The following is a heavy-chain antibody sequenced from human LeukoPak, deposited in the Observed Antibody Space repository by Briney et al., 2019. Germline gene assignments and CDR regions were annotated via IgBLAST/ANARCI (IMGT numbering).Heavy chain of an antibody. CDR1: GYTFTSYG. J-gene: IGHJ6*02. CDR2: IIPIFGTA. Sequence: ASVKVSCKASGYTFTSYGISWVRQAPGQGLEWMGGIIPIFGTANYAQKFQGRVTITADESTSTAYMELSSLRSEDTAVYYCASRVDHCSGGSCYSGPYYYGMDVWGQGTTVTVSS. D-gene: IGHD2-15*01. V-gene: IGHV1-69*13. CDR3: ASRVDHCSGGSCYSGPYYYGMDV.